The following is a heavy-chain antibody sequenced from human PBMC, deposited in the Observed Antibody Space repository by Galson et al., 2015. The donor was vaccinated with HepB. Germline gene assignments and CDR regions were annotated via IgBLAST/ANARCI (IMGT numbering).Heavy chain of an antibody. CDR2: IWYDGSNK. Sequence: SLRLSCAASGFTFSSYGMHWVRQAPGKGLEWVAVIWYDGSNKYYADSVKGRFTISRDNSKNTLYLQMNSLRAEDTAVYYRARESSRFGELWGRNLFDYWGQGTLATVSS. CDR1: GFTFSSYG. D-gene: IGHD3-10*01. V-gene: IGHV3-33*01. CDR3: ARESSRFGELWGRNLFDY. J-gene: IGHJ4*02.